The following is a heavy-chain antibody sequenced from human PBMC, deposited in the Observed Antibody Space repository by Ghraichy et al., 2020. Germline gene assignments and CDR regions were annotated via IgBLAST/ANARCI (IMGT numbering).Heavy chain of an antibody. Sequence: WGWGGGRRGRGGEWSGESKQSGSTNYNASLKSRVTISVDTSKNQFSLKLSSVTAADTAVYYCATSQLRYFDWLSRVEYFQHWGQGTLVTVSS. J-gene: IGHJ1*01. D-gene: IGHD3-9*01. V-gene: IGHV4-34*01. CDR3: ATSQLRYFDWLSRVEYFQH. CDR2: SKQSGST.